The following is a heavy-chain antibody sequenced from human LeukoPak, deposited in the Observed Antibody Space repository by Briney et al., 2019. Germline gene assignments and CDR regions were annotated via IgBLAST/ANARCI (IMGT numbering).Heavy chain of an antibody. Sequence: SETLSLTCTVSGGSISSSSYYWGWIRQPPGKGLEWIGSIYYSGSTYYNPSLKSRVTMSVDTSKNQFSLKLSSVTAADTAVYYCASSDVGATWYDAFDIWGQGTMVTVSS. V-gene: IGHV4-39*07. J-gene: IGHJ3*02. CDR3: ASSDVGATWYDAFDI. CDR1: GGSISSSSYY. CDR2: IYYSGST. D-gene: IGHD1-26*01.